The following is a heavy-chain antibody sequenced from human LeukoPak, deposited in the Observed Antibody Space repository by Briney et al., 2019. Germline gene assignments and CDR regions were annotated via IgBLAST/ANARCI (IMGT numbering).Heavy chain of an antibody. Sequence: SETLSLTCAVSGYSISSGYYWGWIRQPPGKGLEWIGSIYHSGSTYYNPSLKSRVTISVDTSKNQFSLKLSSVTAADTAVYYCARLPYYDFWSGYFWGKGTTVTVSS. D-gene: IGHD3-3*01. J-gene: IGHJ6*04. V-gene: IGHV4-38-2*01. CDR2: IYHSGST. CDR3: ARLPYYDFWSGYF. CDR1: GYSISSGYY.